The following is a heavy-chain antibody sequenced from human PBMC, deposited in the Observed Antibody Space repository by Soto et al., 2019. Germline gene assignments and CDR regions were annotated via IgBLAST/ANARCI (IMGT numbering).Heavy chain of an antibody. V-gene: IGHV3-74*01. J-gene: IGHJ4*02. CDR2: INSDGSST. D-gene: IGHD1-1*01. CDR1: GFTFSSYW. CDR3: VGGTGY. Sequence: EVQVVEFGGGLVQPGGSLRLSCAGSGFTFSSYWMYWARQAPGKGLVWVSRINSDGSSTNYADSVKGRFTISRDNAKNTVNLQMNSLRAEDTAVSSCVGGTGYWGQGTLVTVSS.